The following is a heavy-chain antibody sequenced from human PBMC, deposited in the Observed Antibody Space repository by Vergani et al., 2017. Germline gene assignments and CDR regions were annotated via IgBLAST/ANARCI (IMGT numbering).Heavy chain of an antibody. J-gene: IGHJ4*02. CDR1: FDSIRNLY. Sequence: QVQLQESGPGLVKSSETLSLTCSVSFDSIRNLYCNWIRQPPGKGLEWIGNIYHSGCAYYNPSLKGRVTISVDTSKNQFSLEVTSVTAADTAIYFCARTESFILRYFHWALWGQGTLVTVSS. D-gene: IGHD3-9*01. CDR2: IYHSGCA. V-gene: IGHV4-4*08. CDR3: ARTESFILRYFHWAL.